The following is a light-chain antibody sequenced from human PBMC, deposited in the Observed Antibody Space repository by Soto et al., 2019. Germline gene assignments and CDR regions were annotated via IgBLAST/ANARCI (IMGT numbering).Light chain of an antibody. V-gene: IGLV2-23*02. CDR1: SSDVGTYNL. Sequence: QSVLTQPASVSGSPGQSITISCTGTSSDVGTYNLVSWYQQYPGKAPKLILYEVNKRPSGVSNRFSGSKSGNSASLTISGLQAEDETVYYCCSYAGGSALYVFGTGTKVNVL. CDR2: EVN. CDR3: CSYAGGSALYV. J-gene: IGLJ1*01.